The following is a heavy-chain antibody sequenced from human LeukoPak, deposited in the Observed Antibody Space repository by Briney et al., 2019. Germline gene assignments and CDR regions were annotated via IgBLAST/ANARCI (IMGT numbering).Heavy chain of an antibody. Sequence: GGSLRLSCAASGFTFSSYAMSWVRQAPGKGLEWVSAISGSGGSTYYADSVKGRFTISRDNSKNTLYLQMNSLRAEDTAVYYCAKDVDADDYVWRSYRAFDYWGQGTLVTVSS. J-gene: IGHJ4*02. CDR2: ISGSGGST. CDR3: AKDVDADDYVWRSYRAFDY. CDR1: GFTFSSYA. D-gene: IGHD3-16*02. V-gene: IGHV3-23*01.